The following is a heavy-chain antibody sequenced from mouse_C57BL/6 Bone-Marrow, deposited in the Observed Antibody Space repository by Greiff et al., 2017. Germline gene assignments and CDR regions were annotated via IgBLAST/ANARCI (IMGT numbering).Heavy chain of an antibody. D-gene: IGHD1-1*01. CDR1: GFTFSSYT. CDR2: ISGGGGNT. J-gene: IGHJ1*03. Sequence: EVKLVESGGGLVKPGGSLKLSCAASGFTFSSYTMSWVRQTPEKRLEWVATISGGGGNTYYPDSVKGRFTISRDNAKNTLYLQMSSLRSEDTALYYCARHYGSSPPTAYVDVWGTGTTVTVSS. CDR3: ARHYGSSPPTAYVDV. V-gene: IGHV5-9*01.